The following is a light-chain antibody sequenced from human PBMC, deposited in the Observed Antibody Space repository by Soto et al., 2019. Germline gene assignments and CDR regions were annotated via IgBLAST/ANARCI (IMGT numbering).Light chain of an antibody. J-gene: IGKJ4*01. CDR1: QGISRY. Sequence: DIQLTQSPSFLSASVGDRVTITCRASQGISRYLAWYQQKPGKAPQLLIYSASTLQTGVPSRFSGSGSGTDFTLTISSLQPEDFATYFCQQLNTYPLSVGGVTKLDIK. V-gene: IGKV1-9*01. CDR3: QQLNTYPLS. CDR2: SAS.